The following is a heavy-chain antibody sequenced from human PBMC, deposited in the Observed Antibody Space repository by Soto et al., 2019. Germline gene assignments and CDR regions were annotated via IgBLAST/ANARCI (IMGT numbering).Heavy chain of an antibody. D-gene: IGHD4-17*01. J-gene: IGHJ4*02. CDR3: AKLLAMTTVTLRLRDY. CDR1: GFTFSSYA. CDR2: ISGSGGST. Sequence: GGSLRLSCAASGFTFSSYAMSWVRQAPGKGLEWVSAISGSGGSTYYADSVKGRFTISRDNSKNTLYLQMNSLRAEDTAVYYCAKLLAMTTVTLRLRDYWGQGTLVTVSS. V-gene: IGHV3-23*01.